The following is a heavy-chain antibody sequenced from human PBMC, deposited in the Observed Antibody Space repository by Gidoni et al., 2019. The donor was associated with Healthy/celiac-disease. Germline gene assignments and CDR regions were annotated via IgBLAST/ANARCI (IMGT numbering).Heavy chain of an antibody. CDR3: AKDGRRGGYYYDSSGYFDY. CDR2: ISDDGSNK. D-gene: IGHD3-22*01. Sequence: QVQLVESGGGVVQPGRSLSLSFAASGFTFSSYGLHWVRQAPGQGLEWVAVISDDGSNKYYADSVKGRFTISRDNSKNTLYLQMNSLRAEDTAVYYCAKDGRRGGYYYDSSGYFDYWGQGTLVTVSS. J-gene: IGHJ4*02. V-gene: IGHV3-30*18. CDR1: GFTFSSYG.